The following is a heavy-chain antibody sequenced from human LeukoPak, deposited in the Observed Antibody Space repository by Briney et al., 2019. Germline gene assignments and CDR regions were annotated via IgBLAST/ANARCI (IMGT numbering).Heavy chain of an antibody. CDR3: AKDSNAGSYDY. CDR2: ISSSGSTI. J-gene: IGHJ4*02. V-gene: IGHV3-11*04. D-gene: IGHD1-26*01. Sequence: GGSLRLSCAASGFTFSDYYMSWIRQAPGKGLEWVSYISSSGSTIYYADSVKGRFTISRDNSKNTLYLQMNSLRAEDTAVYYCAKDSNAGSYDYRGQGTLVTVSS. CDR1: GFTFSDYY.